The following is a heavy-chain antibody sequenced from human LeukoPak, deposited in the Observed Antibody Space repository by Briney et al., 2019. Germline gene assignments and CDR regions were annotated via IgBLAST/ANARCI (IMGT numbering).Heavy chain of an antibody. V-gene: IGHV4-59*01. CDR2: IYYSGST. CDR3: ARGIPLSGFMVRGVRYYFGY. Sequence: KPSETLSLPCSVCGGSISSYYWSWIRQPPGKGLEWIGYIYYSGSTNYNPSLKSRVTISVDTSKNQFSLKLSSVTAADTAVYYCARGIPLSGFMVRGVRYYFGYWGQGPMVTVSS. CDR1: GGSISSYY. J-gene: IGHJ4*02. D-gene: IGHD3-10*01.